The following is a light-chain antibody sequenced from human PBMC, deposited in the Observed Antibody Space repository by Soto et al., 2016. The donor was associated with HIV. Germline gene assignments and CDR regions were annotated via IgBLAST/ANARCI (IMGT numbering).Light chain of an antibody. CDR3: QQYDTYPNT. V-gene: IGKV1-5*03. Sequence: DIQMTQSPSTLSASIGDRVTITCRASQDIVDWLVWYQQEPGKTPNLLIYRASTLKSGVPSRFSGTGSGTEFTLTISSLQPADFATYYCQQYDTYPNTFGQGTKLEIK. CDR1: QDIVDW. CDR2: RAS. J-gene: IGKJ2*01.